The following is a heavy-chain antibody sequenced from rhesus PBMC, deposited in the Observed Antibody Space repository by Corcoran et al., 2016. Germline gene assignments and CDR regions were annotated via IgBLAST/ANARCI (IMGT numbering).Heavy chain of an antibody. CDR1: GGSISGYY. CDR3: ARQGYWGDYSGY. J-gene: IGHJ4*01. V-gene: IGHV4-81*01. CDR2: IDGYIAGT. D-gene: IGHD3-34*01. Sequence: QLQLQESGPGLVKPSETLSLTCAVSGGSISGYYWSWIRQPPGKGLECIENIDGYIAGTNYNPSLKSRVTISKDTSRNQFSLKLSSVTAADTAVYYCARQGYWGDYSGYWGQGVLVTVSS.